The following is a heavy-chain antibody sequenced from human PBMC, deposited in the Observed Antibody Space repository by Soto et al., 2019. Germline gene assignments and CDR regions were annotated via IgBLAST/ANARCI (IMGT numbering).Heavy chain of an antibody. D-gene: IGHD3-9*01. CDR1: GFTFDDYA. J-gene: IGHJ4*02. V-gene: IGHV3-9*01. CDR2: ISWNSGTI. Sequence: PGGSLRLSCAASGFTFDDYAMHWVRHAPGKGLEWVSGISWNSGTIGYADSVKGRFTISRDNAKNSLYLQMNSLRAEDTALYYCAKTISYDVLTGLDYWGLGTLVTVSS. CDR3: AKTISYDVLTGLDY.